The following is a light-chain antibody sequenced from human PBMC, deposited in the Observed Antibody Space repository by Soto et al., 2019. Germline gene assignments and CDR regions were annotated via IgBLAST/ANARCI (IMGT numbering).Light chain of an antibody. CDR3: QQYGTSPRT. CDR1: QSVGTLY. V-gene: IGKV3-20*01. Sequence: IVLTQSPGTLSLSLGYRATLSCSASQSVGTLYLAWYQQKHGQAPRVLISGTSTRATGIPDRFSGSAYGTDFDLTISRLETEDFAVYYCQQYGTSPRTFGQGTKVDIK. J-gene: IGKJ1*01. CDR2: GTS.